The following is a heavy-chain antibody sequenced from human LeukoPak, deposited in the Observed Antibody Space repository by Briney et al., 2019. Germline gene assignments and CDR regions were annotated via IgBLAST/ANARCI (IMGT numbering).Heavy chain of an antibody. V-gene: IGHV3-48*03. Sequence: GGSLRLSCAASGFTFSTYEINWVRQAPGKGLEWVSYISSSGSTIYYADSVKGRFTISRDNAKNSLYLQMNSLRAEDTAVYYCAELGITMIGGVWGKGTTVTISS. CDR2: ISSSGSTI. CDR1: GFTFSTYE. D-gene: IGHD3-10*02. J-gene: IGHJ6*04. CDR3: AELGITMIGGV.